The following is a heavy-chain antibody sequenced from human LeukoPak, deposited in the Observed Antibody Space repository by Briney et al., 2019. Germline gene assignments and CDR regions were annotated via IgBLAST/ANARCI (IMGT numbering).Heavy chain of an antibody. D-gene: IGHD3-22*01. CDR1: GFSLTTSGVG. Sequence: SGPTLVNPTQTLTLTCTFSGFSLTTSGVGVGWIRQPPGKALEWLALINWDDQKVYSPSLQSRLSITKDTSKNQVVLTLTNVDPVDTATYYCAHRRDSSGYQYRYWFAPWGQGTLVTVSS. CDR2: INWDDQK. J-gene: IGHJ5*02. CDR3: AHRRDSSGYQYRYWFAP. V-gene: IGHV2-5*02.